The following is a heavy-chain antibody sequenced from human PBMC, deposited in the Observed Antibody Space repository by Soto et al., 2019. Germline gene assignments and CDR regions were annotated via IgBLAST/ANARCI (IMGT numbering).Heavy chain of an antibody. D-gene: IGHD5-18*01. CDR2: ISSSSSTI. CDR1: GFTFSSYS. J-gene: IGHJ4*02. Sequence: EVQLVESGGGLVQPGGSLRLSCADSGFTFSSYSMNWVRQAPGKGLEWVSYISSSSSTIYYADSVKGRFTIPRDNAMNSLYLQMNGLRAEDTAVYYCARDRTWIQTGNTDYWGQGTLVTVSS. CDR3: ARDRTWIQTGNTDY. V-gene: IGHV3-48*01.